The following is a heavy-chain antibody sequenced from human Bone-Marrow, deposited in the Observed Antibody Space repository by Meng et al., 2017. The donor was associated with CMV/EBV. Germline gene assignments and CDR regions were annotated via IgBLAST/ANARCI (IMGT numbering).Heavy chain of an antibody. J-gene: IGHJ6*02. CDR2: ISSSGSTI. CDR1: GFTFSSYE. D-gene: IGHD3-3*01. V-gene: IGHV3-48*03. Sequence: GGSLRLSCAASGFTFSSYEMNWVRQAPGKGLEWVSYISSSGSTIYYADSVKGRFTISRDNAKNSLYLQINSLRAEDTAVYYCAGGMEWLSPMDVCGQGTTVTVSS. CDR3: AGGMEWLSPMDV.